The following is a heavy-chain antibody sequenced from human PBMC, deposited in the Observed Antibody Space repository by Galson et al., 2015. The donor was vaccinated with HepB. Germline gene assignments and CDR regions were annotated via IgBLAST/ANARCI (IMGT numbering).Heavy chain of an antibody. CDR1: GYFVTSYG. Sequence: SVKVSCKASGYFVTSYGIHWVRQAPGQGPEWMGWISTYNGNTNYAQKLQGRVTLTREISTSTAYMELRSLRSDDTAVYYCAIELGYSYGALDSWGQGTLVTVSS. V-gene: IGHV1-18*04. CDR2: ISTYNGNT. J-gene: IGHJ4*02. CDR3: AIELGYSYGALDS. D-gene: IGHD5-18*01.